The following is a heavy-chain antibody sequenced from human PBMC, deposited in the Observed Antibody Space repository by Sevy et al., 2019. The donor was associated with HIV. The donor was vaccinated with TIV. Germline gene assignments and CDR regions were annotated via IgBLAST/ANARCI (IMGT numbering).Heavy chain of an antibody. J-gene: IGHJ3*02. D-gene: IGHD3-22*01. CDR3: ARPSDTSALFKWAFDI. Sequence: ASVKVSCKASGGTFSSSAITWVRQAPGQGLEWMGGIIPIFGTTNYAQNFQGRVTITADESTSTAYMRLSSLRSEDTAVYYCARPSDTSALFKWAFDIWGPGTMVTVSS. V-gene: IGHV1-69*13. CDR1: GGTFSSSA. CDR2: IIPIFGTT.